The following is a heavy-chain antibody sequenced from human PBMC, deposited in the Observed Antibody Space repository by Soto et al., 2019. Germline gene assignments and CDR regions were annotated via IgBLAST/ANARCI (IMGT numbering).Heavy chain of an antibody. Sequence: SETLSLTCNMSGDSYSISTYSWGWIRQPPGKALQWIGFIYQSGVTSYNPSLASRVSISLDRSNNQCSLKLKSVTAADTAVYFCAGMPYTSGLRFDPWGPGTLVTVSS. CDR2: IYQSGVT. CDR3: AGMPYTSGLRFDP. J-gene: IGHJ5*02. V-gene: IGHV4-30-2*01. CDR1: GDSYSISTYS. D-gene: IGHD6-19*01.